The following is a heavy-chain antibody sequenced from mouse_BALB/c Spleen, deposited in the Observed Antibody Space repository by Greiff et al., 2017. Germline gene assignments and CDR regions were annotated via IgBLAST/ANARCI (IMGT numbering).Heavy chain of an antibody. D-gene: IGHD2-14*01. CDR3: ASHYRYDVAWFAY. CDR2: IRNKANGYTT. Sequence: EVHLVESGGGLVQPGGSLRLSCATSGFTFTDYYMSWVRQPPGKALEWLGFIRNKANGYTTEYSASVKGRFTISRDNSQSILYLQMNTLRAEDSATYYCASHYRYDVAWFAYWGQGTLVTVSA. V-gene: IGHV7-3*02. CDR1: GFTFTDYY. J-gene: IGHJ3*01.